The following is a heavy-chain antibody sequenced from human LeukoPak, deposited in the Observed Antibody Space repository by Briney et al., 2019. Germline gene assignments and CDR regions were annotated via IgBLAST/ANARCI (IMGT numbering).Heavy chain of an antibody. J-gene: IGHJ4*02. CDR3: ARSTGYSYGLTVVDY. V-gene: IGHV4-30-4*01. Sequence: PSETLSLTCTVSGGSISSGDYYWRWIRQPPGKGLEWIGYIYYSGSTYYNPSLKSRFTISVDTSKNQFSLKLSSVTAADTAVYYCARSTGYSYGLTVVDYWGQGTLVTVSS. D-gene: IGHD5-18*01. CDR2: IYYSGST. CDR1: GGSISSGDYY.